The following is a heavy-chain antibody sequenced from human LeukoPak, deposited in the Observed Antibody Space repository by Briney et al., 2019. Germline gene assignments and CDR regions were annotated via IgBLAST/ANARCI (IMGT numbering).Heavy chain of an antibody. CDR1: GGTFSSYA. J-gene: IGHJ3*02. CDR3: ASYTSGYSSSWNAFDI. Sequence: SVKVSCKASGGTFSSYAISWVRQAPGQGLEWMGRIIPILGIANYAQKFQGRVTITADKSTSTAYMELSSLRSEDTAVYYCASYTSGYSSSWNAFDIWGQGTMVTVSS. D-gene: IGHD6-13*01. CDR2: IIPILGIA. V-gene: IGHV1-69*04.